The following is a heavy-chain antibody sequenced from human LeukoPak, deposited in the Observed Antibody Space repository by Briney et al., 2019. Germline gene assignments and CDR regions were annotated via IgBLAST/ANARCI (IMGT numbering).Heavy chain of an antibody. CDR2: ISSDGSNI. CDR3: SRDQTTAGPSTVDC. Sequence: GGSLRLSCAASGFTFSRYWMHWVRQVPGKGLVWVSRISSDGSNIIYADSVKGRFTISRDNAKSTLYLEMNSLRAEDTAVYFCSRDQTTAGPSTVDCWGQGTLVTVSP. CDR1: GFTFSRYW. V-gene: IGHV3-74*01. J-gene: IGHJ4*02. D-gene: IGHD4-11*01.